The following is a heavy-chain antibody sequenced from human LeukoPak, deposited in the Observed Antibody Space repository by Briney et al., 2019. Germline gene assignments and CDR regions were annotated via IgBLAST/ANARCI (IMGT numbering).Heavy chain of an antibody. V-gene: IGHV3-7*03. J-gene: IGHJ5*02. CDR1: GFIFSTSW. D-gene: IGHD5-18*01. CDR2: IKQDGSEK. CDR3: AKGRSRGYSYGFIFP. Sequence: PGGSLRLSCAASGFIFSTSWMSWARQAPGKGLEWVAHIKQDGSEKYYVDSVKGRFTISRDNAKNSLYLQMNSLRAEDTALYYCAKGRSRGYSYGFIFPGGQGTRVPVSS.